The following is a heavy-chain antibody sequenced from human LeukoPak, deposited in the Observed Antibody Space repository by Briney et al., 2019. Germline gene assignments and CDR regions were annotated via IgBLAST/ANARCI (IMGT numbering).Heavy chain of an antibody. D-gene: IGHD3-3*01. Sequence: GGSLRLSCAASGFSLSSYSMNWVRQAPGKGLEWVSSITISSNFIYYADSVKGRFTISRDNAKNTLYLQMNSLRAEDTAVYYLARGGVIGYFSGLFVNWFDPWGQGTLVTVSS. CDR1: GFSLSSYS. CDR2: ITISSNFI. V-gene: IGHV3-21*01. J-gene: IGHJ5*02. CDR3: ARGGVIGYFSGLFVNWFDP.